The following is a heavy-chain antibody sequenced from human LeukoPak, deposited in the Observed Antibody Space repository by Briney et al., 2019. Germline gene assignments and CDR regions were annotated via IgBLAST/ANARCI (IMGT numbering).Heavy chain of an antibody. V-gene: IGHV1-8*01. CDR2: MNPNSGNT. CDR1: GYTFTSYD. J-gene: IGHJ4*02. D-gene: IGHD5-18*01. Sequence: ASVKVSCKASGYTFTSYDINWVRQATGQGLEWMGWMNPNSGNTGYAQKFQGRVTITRNTSISTAYMELSSLRSEDTAVYYCARGRYSYGYDFDYWGQGTLVTVSS. CDR3: ARGRYSYGYDFDY.